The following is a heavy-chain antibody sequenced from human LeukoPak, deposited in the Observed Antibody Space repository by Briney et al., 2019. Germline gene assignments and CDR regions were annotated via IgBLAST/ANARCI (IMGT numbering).Heavy chain of an antibody. V-gene: IGHV1-69*15. CDR1: GHTFSSYA. J-gene: IGHJ6*02. D-gene: IGHD2-15*01. Sequence: SVKVSCKASGHTFSSYAISWVRQAPGQGLEWMGRIIPTFGIANYAQKFQGRVTITADESTSTAYSELSSLRSEDTALYYCARELSCSGGSCNFYCYYGMDVWGQGTTVSVSS. CDR3: ARELSCSGGSCNFYCYYGMDV. CDR2: IIPTFGIA.